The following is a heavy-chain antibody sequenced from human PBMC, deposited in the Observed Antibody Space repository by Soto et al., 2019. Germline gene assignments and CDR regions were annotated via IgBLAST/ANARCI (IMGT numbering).Heavy chain of an antibody. V-gene: IGHV4-31*03. D-gene: IGHD5-18*01. CDR3: ARVDTSMVNYFDY. CDR1: GGSISSGSYF. J-gene: IGHJ4*02. CDR2: THYSGST. Sequence: QVQLQESGPGLVRPSQTLSVTCTVSGGSISSGSYFWTWIRQHPGKGLEWMGYTHYSGSTFYNPSLKSRLTISADTSKNQVSLTLKSVTAADTGVYYCARVDTSMVNYFDYWGQGILVAVSS.